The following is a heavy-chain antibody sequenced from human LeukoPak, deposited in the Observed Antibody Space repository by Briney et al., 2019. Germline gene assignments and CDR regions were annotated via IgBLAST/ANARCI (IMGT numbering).Heavy chain of an antibody. CDR3: ARLYDFWSAYYYTFDY. D-gene: IGHD3-3*01. Sequence: NTSETLSLTCAVYGGSFSGYYWTWIRQPPGKGLEWIGEINHSGSTNYNPSLKSRVTISVDTSKNQFSLKLSSVTAADTAVYYCARLYDFWSAYYYTFDYWGQGTLVTVSS. V-gene: IGHV4-34*01. J-gene: IGHJ4*02. CDR1: GGSFSGYY. CDR2: INHSGST.